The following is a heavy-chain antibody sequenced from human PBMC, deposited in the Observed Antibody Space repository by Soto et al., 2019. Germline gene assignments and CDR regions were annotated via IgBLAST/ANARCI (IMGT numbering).Heavy chain of an antibody. J-gene: IGHJ6*02. D-gene: IGHD3-16*02. CDR2: ISYEGSNK. V-gene: IGHV3-30*18. CDR3: AKGYYDYVWGSYRLGYYGMDV. CDR1: GFTFSSYG. Sequence: SLRLSCAASGFTFSSYGMHWVRQAPGKGLEWVAVISYEGSNKYYADSVKGRFTISRDNSKNTLYLQMNSLRAEDTAVYYCAKGYYDYVWGSYRLGYYGMDVWGQGTTVTASS.